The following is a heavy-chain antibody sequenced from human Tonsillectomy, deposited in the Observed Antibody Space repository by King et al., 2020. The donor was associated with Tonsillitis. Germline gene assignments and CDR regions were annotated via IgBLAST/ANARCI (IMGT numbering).Heavy chain of an antibody. CDR3: ARGYSSSWYVDY. J-gene: IGHJ4*02. V-gene: IGHV4-34*01. D-gene: IGHD6-13*01. Sequence: LQQWGAGLLKPSETLSLTCAVYGGSFSGYYWSWIRQPPGKGLEWVGEINHSGSTKYNPSLKSRVTISVDTSKNQFSLRLTPVTAAATAVYYCARGYSSSWYVDYWGQGTLVTVSS. CDR2: INHSGST. CDR1: GGSFSGYY.